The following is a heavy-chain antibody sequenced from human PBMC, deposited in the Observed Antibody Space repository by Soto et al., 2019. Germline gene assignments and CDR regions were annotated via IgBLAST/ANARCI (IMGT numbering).Heavy chain of an antibody. CDR2: IWYDGSNK. CDR3: ARGGSSDFFYFDY. J-gene: IGHJ4*02. V-gene: IGHV3-33*01. D-gene: IGHD6-13*01. CDR1: GFTFSTYG. Sequence: GGSLRLSCAASGFTFSTYGMHWVRQAPGKGLEWVAVIWYDGSNKYYADSVEGRFTTSRDNSKNTLYLQMNSLRAEDTALYYCARGGSSDFFYFDYWGQGTLVTVSS.